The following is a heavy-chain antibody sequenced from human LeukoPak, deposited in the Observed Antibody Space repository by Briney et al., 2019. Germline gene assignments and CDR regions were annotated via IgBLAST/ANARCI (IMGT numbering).Heavy chain of an antibody. Sequence: PSETLSLTCTVSGGSISSSSYYWGWIRQPPGKGLEWIGSIYYSGSTYYNPSLKSRVTISVDTSKNQFSLKLSSVTAADTAVYYCARALGYCSSTNCYNLLFDYWGQGTLVTVSS. J-gene: IGHJ4*02. V-gene: IGHV4-39*07. D-gene: IGHD2-2*02. CDR1: GGSISSSSYY. CDR3: ARALGYCSSTNCYNLLFDY. CDR2: IYYSGST.